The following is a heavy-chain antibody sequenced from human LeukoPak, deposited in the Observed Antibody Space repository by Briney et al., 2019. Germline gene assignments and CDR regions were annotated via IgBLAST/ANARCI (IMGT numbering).Heavy chain of an antibody. CDR3: ARVRGKLDYDILTGPNWFDP. J-gene: IGHJ5*02. V-gene: IGHV1-18*04. Sequence: ASVKVSCKASGYTFTSYGISWVRQAPGQGLEWMGWISAYNGNTNYAQKLQGRVTMTTDTSTSTAYMELWSLRSDDTAVYYCARVRGKLDYDILTGPNWFDPWGQGTLVTVSS. CDR2: ISAYNGNT. CDR1: GYTFTSYG. D-gene: IGHD3-9*01.